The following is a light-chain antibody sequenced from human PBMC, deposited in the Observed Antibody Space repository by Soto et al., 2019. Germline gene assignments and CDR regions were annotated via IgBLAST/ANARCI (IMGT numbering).Light chain of an antibody. CDR3: AAWDDSLNAWV. CDR2: SNN. J-gene: IGLJ3*02. CDR1: SSNLGTNT. V-gene: IGLV1-44*01. Sequence: QSVLTQPPSVSGTPGQRVTISCSGSSSNLGTNTVNWYQQLPGTAPKLLIYSNNQRPSGVPDRFSGSKSGTSASLAISGLQSEDEADYYCAAWDDSLNAWVFGGGTKLTVL.